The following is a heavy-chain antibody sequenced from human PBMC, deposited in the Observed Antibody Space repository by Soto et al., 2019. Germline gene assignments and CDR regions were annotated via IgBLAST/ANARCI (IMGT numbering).Heavy chain of an antibody. J-gene: IGHJ3*02. CDR3: AKVKRSYYDSSGLFAFDI. CDR1: GFTFSSYA. CDR2: ISGSGGST. Sequence: EVQLLESGGGLVQPGGSLRLSCAASGFTFSSYAMSWVRQAPGKGLEWVSAISGSGGSTYYADSVKGRFTISRDNSKNTLYLQMNSLRAEDTAVYYCAKVKRSYYDSSGLFAFDIWGQGTMVTVSS. V-gene: IGHV3-23*01. D-gene: IGHD3-22*01.